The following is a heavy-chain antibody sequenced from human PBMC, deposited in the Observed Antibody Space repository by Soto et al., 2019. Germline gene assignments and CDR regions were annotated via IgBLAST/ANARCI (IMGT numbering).Heavy chain of an antibody. Sequence: GSLRLSCAASGFTFSVSAMHWVRQASGKGLEWVGRIKSKANSSSTAYAASVKGRFTISRDDSKNTAYLQMNSLKTEDTAVYYCTRRATVTTFDYWGQGTLVTVSS. J-gene: IGHJ4*02. V-gene: IGHV3-73*01. CDR1: GFTFSVSA. CDR3: TRRATVTTFDY. D-gene: IGHD4-17*01. CDR2: IKSKANSSST.